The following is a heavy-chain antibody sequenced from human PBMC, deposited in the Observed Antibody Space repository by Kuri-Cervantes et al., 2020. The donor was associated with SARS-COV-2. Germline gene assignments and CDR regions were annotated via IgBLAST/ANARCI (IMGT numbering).Heavy chain of an antibody. J-gene: IGHJ4*02. CDR2: IYYSGST. Sequence: SETLSLTCTVSGGSISSYYRSWIRQPPGKGLEWIGYIYYSGSTNYNPSLKSRVTISVDTSKNQFSLKLSSVTAADTAVYYCARDIPTYYYDSWGQGTLVTVSS. CDR3: ARDIPTYYYDS. V-gene: IGHV4-59*12. D-gene: IGHD3-22*01. CDR1: GGSISSYY.